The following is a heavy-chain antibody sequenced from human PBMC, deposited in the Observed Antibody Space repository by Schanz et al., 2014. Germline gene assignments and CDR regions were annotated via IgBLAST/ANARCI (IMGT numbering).Heavy chain of an antibody. CDR2: INPSGGST. V-gene: IGHV1-46*01. CDR3: AKVDRTRYYAMDV. CDR1: GYTFTSYY. D-gene: IGHD3-9*01. J-gene: IGHJ6*02. Sequence: QVQLVQSGAEVKKPGASVKVSCKASGYTFTSYYTHWVRQAPGKGLEWMGIINPSGGSTSYAQKFQGRSTMAAGKTTSTVYMEVSGLRSEDTTVYYCAKVDRTRYYAMDVWGQGTTVTVSS.